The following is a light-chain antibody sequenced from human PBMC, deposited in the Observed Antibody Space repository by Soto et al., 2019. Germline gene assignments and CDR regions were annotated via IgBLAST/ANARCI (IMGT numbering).Light chain of an antibody. V-gene: IGKV3-20*01. CDR2: GAS. Sequence: EIVLTQSPGTLSLSPGERATLSCRASQSVSSSYLAWYQQKPGQAPRLLICGASSRATGIPDRISGSGSGTDFTLTISRLEPEDFAVYYCQQYGSSPSITFGQGTRLEIK. CDR1: QSVSSSY. CDR3: QQYGSSPSIT. J-gene: IGKJ5*01.